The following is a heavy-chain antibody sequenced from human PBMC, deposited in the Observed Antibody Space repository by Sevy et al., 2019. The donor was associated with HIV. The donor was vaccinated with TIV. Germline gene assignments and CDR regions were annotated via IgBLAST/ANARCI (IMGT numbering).Heavy chain of an antibody. V-gene: IGHV3-7*01. CDR2: IRQDGSEK. CDR1: GFTFRNFW. Sequence: GGSLRLSCAVSGFTFRNFWMSWVRQAPGKGLEWVANIRQDGSEKYYVDSVRGRFTNSRDNAKNSLFLQLNSLRADDTARYYCAKSYFGSGTSYGMDLWGRRTTVTVSS. CDR3: AKSYFGSGTSYGMDL. D-gene: IGHD3-10*01. J-gene: IGHJ6*02.